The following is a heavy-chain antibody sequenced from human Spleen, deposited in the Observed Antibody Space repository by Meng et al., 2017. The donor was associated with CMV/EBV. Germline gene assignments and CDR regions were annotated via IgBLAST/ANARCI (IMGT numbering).Heavy chain of an antibody. CDR1: GFTFSDFA. CDR3: AKSLLLYDDFWSAYYTDSFDM. J-gene: IGHJ3*02. Sequence: GESLKISCAASGFTFSDFAMHWVRQAPGKGLEWVSGISGGGVDTYYADSVRGRFTISRDNSKYTLYLQMNTLRAEDTAVFYCAKSLLLYDDFWSAYYTDSFDMWGQGTMVTVSS. CDR2: ISGGGVDT. D-gene: IGHD3-3*01. V-gene: IGHV3-23*01.